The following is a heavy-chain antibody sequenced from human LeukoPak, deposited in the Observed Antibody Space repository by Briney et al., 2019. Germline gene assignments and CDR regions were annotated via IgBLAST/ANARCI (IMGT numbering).Heavy chain of an antibody. CDR3: ARVGPLRTYYDILTGSGFDY. CDR2: IYHSGST. V-gene: IGHV4-4*02. D-gene: IGHD3-9*01. Sequence: KPSETLSLTCAVSGGSISSSNWWSWVRQPPGKGLEWIGEIYHSGSTNYNPSLKSRVTISVDKSKNQFSLKLSSVTAADTAVYYCARVGPLRTYYDILTGSGFDYWGQGTLVTVSS. J-gene: IGHJ4*02. CDR1: GGSISSSNW.